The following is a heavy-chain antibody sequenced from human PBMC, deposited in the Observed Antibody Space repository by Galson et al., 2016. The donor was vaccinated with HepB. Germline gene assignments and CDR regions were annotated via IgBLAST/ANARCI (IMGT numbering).Heavy chain of an antibody. J-gene: IGHJ6*02. V-gene: IGHV1-69*04. Sequence: SVKVSCKASGGTFSSYAFSWVRQAPGQGLEWMGRSVPILGMANYAQKFQGRVTITADKSTSTVYMELSRLRSEDTAMYYCARDAVAVAGTLHFYFYGMDVWGQGTTVTVSS. CDR1: GGTFSSYA. CDR3: ARDAVAVAGTLHFYFYGMDV. D-gene: IGHD6-19*01. CDR2: SVPILGMA.